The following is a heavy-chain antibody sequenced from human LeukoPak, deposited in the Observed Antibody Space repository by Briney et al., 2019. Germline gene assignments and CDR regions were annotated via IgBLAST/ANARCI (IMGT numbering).Heavy chain of an antibody. Sequence: GGSLRLSCTASGFTFGTYAMTWVRQAPGMGLEWVSTILNNGVSTYHADSVKGRFTISRDNSRNTLHLQMNSLRAEDTAVYYCAKGGGRPLDDAFDVWGQGTMVTVSS. CDR3: AKGGGRPLDDAFDV. CDR2: ILNNGVST. V-gene: IGHV3-23*01. J-gene: IGHJ3*01. CDR1: GFTFGTYA.